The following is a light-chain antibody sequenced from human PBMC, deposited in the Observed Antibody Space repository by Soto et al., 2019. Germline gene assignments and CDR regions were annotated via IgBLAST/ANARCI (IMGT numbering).Light chain of an antibody. CDR3: QQYGGSPHMLT. CDR2: GAS. Sequence: EIVLTQSPGTLSLSPGERATLSCRASQSVSSSYLAWYRQKPGQAPRLLIYGASSRATGIPDRFSGSGSGTDFTLTISRLEPEDSAVYYCQQYGGSPHMLTFGGGTKVEIK. J-gene: IGKJ4*01. V-gene: IGKV3-20*01. CDR1: QSVSSSY.